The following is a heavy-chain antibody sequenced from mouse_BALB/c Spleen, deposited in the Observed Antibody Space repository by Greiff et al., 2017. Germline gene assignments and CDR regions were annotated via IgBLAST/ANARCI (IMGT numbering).Heavy chain of an antibody. CDR2: INPSTGYT. J-gene: IGHJ2*01. Sequence: QVHVKQSGAELAKPGASVKMSCKASGYTFTSYWMHWVKQRPGQGLEWIGYINPSTGYTEYNQKFKDKATLTADKSSSTAYMQLSSLTSEDSAVYYCAKGRYYGYYFDYWGQGTTLTVSS. D-gene: IGHD1-2*01. CDR3: AKGRYYGYYFDY. V-gene: IGHV1-7*01. CDR1: GYTFTSYW.